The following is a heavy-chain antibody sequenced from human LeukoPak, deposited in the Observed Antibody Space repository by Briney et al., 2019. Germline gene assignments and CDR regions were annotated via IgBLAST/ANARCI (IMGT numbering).Heavy chain of an antibody. D-gene: IGHD3-16*01. J-gene: IGHJ4*02. V-gene: IGHV3-66*01. CDR3: ARDLGGLIDY. CDR2: ISGDGTT. CDR1: GFAVTSNY. Sequence: GGSLRLSCAAPGFAVTSNYMSWVRQAPGKGLEWVSVISGDGTTYYADSVKGRCTISRDISKNTLHPQMNSLRAEDTAVYYCARDLGGLIDYWGQGTLVTVSS.